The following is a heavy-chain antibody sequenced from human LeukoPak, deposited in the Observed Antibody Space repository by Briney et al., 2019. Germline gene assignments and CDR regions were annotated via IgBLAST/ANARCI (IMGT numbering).Heavy chain of an antibody. Sequence: PGGSLRLSCSASGFAFGTYALNWFRHTPGKGLEWLSYISSTNAIYYADSVKGRFTISRDNAKESLYLQMNSLRAEDTAVYYCARDDKWAFDYWGQGTLVTVSS. D-gene: IGHD1-26*01. CDR3: ARDDKWAFDY. CDR1: GFAFGTYA. CDR2: ISSTNAI. V-gene: IGHV3-69-1*02. J-gene: IGHJ4*02.